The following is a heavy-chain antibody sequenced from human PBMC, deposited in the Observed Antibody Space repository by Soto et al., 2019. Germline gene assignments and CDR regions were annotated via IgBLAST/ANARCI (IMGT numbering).Heavy chain of an antibody. V-gene: IGHV3-66*01. CDR3: ARDSDFGDYIDY. J-gene: IGHJ4*02. Sequence: EVQLVESGGGLVQPGGSLRLSCAASGFSVSRHYMSWVRQAPGTGLEWVSVIYSGGSTYYADSVKGRFTISRDNSKNTLCLQMISLRADDTAVYYCARDSDFGDYIDYWGQGTLVTVSS. CDR2: IYSGGST. CDR1: GFSVSRHY. D-gene: IGHD4-17*01.